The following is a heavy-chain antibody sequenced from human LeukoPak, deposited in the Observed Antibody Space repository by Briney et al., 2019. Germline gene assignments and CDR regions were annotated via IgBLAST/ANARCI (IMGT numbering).Heavy chain of an antibody. CDR1: GFTFSSYG. V-gene: IGHV3-33*01. D-gene: IGHD4-17*01. CDR2: IWYDGSNK. CDR3: ARDDSGPVLTVTYLFDY. J-gene: IGHJ4*02. Sequence: GGSLRLSCAASGFTFSSYGMHWVRQAPGKGLEWVAVIWYDGSNKYYADSVKGRFTISRDNSKSTLYLQMNSLRAEDTAVYYCARDDSGPVLTVTYLFDYWGQGTLVTVSS.